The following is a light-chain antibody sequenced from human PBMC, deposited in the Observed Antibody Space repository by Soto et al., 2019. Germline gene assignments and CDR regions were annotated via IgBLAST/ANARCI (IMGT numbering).Light chain of an antibody. Sequence: DIQMTQSPSSVSSSVGDRVTISCRASQGISSWLAWYQQKPGKAPKLLIYKASTMQTGVPSRFSGSGSGTDFTLTITNLQHADFATYYCHQTSTSPLSFGRGTKVEIK. V-gene: IGKV1-12*01. CDR1: QGISSW. CDR3: HQTSTSPLS. J-gene: IGKJ4*01. CDR2: KAS.